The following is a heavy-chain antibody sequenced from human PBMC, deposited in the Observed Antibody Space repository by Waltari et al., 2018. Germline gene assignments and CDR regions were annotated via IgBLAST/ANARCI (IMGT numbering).Heavy chain of an antibody. J-gene: IGHJ4*02. V-gene: IGHV4-39*07. CDR3: ARASMPLLDY. CDR2: IYYSGST. Sequence: QLQLQESGPGLVKPSETLSLTCTVPGGSFSISSSYWGWIRQPPGKGLEWIGSIYYSGSTYYNPSLKSRVTISVDTSKNQFSLKLSSVTAADTAVYYCARASMPLLDYWGQGTLVTVSS. D-gene: IGHD2-2*01. CDR1: GGSFSISSSY.